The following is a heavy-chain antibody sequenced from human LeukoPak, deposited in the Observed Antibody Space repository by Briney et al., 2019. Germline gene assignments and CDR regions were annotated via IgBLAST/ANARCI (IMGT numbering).Heavy chain of an antibody. CDR2: INHSGST. V-gene: IGHV4-34*01. Sequence: KPSETLSLTCAVYGGSFSGYYWSWIRQPPGKGLEWIGEINHSGSTNYNPSLKSRVTISVDTSKNQFSLKLSSVTAADTAVYYCARDVRNYYDSSGYYIFDYWGQGTLVTVSS. J-gene: IGHJ4*02. CDR1: GGSFSGYY. D-gene: IGHD3-22*01. CDR3: ARDVRNYYDSSGYYIFDY.